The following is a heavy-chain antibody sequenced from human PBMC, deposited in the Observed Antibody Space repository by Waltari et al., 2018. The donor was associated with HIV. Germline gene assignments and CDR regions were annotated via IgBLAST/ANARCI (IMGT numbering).Heavy chain of an antibody. CDR2: VDDSGTT. Sequence: QPQLHQSGPGLVKPSETLSLTCSVSGVSIRSSSYFWAWIRQPPGKGPVWIGSVDDSGTTYYNPSLKSRLTIYVDTSKKQVSLRLKSVTAADTAVYYCARHLLLVRSDYGRFFDYWGRGALVTVSS. V-gene: IGHV4-39*01. J-gene: IGHJ4*01. CDR3: ARHLLLVRSDYGRFFDY. D-gene: IGHD4-17*01. CDR1: GVSIRSSSYF.